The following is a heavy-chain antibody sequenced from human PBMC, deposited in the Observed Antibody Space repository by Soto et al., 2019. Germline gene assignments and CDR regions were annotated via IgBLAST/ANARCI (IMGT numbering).Heavy chain of an antibody. Sequence: ASVKVSCKASGYTFTGYYMHWVRQAPGQGLEWMGWINPNTGGTNYAQKFQGRVTMTRDTSITTAYMELSRLRSDETPVYYCARVFDTNGYGYWDQGTLDTVSS. CDR3: ARVFDTNGYGY. CDR2: INPNTGGT. J-gene: IGHJ4*02. CDR1: GYTFTGYY. V-gene: IGHV1-2*02. D-gene: IGHD3-22*01.